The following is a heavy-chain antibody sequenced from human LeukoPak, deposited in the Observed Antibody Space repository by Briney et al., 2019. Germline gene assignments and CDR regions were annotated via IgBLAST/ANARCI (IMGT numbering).Heavy chain of an antibody. D-gene: IGHD5-12*01. CDR1: GFTFSSYG. J-gene: IGHJ3*02. CDR3: AKSNGYDSFGAFDI. Sequence: PGGSLRLSCAASGFTFSSYGMHWVRQASGKGLEWVAVIWYDGSNKYYADSVKGRFTISRDNSKNTLYLQMNSLRAEDTAVYYCAKSNGYDSFGAFDIWGQGTMVTVSS. CDR2: IWYDGSNK. V-gene: IGHV3-33*06.